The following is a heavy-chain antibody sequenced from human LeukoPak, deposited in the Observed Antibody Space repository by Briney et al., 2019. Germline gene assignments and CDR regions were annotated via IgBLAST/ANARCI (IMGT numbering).Heavy chain of an antibody. CDR1: GFTFSSYS. J-gene: IGHJ3*02. CDR3: ASSRAYCSSTSCSDAFDI. V-gene: IGHV3-21*04. CDR2: ISSSSSYI. D-gene: IGHD2-2*01. Sequence: KTGGSLRLSCAASGFTFSSYSMNWVRQAPGKGLEWVSSISSSSSYIYYADSVKGRFTISRDNSKNTLYLQMNSLRAEDTAVYYCASSRAYCSSTSCSDAFDIWGQGTMVTVSS.